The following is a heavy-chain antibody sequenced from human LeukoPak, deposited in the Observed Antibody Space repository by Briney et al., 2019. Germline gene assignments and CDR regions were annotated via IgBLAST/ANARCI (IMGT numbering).Heavy chain of an antibody. J-gene: IGHJ4*02. D-gene: IGHD3-22*01. V-gene: IGHV4-4*07. CDR3: ARQGYYYDSTN. Sequence: PWETLSLTCTVSGGSISGYYWSWIRQPAGKGLEWIGRIYTSGSTNYNPSLKSRVTMSVDTSKNQFSLKLSSVTAADTAVYYCARQGYYYDSTNWGQGTLVIVSS. CDR2: IYTSGST. CDR1: GGSISGYY.